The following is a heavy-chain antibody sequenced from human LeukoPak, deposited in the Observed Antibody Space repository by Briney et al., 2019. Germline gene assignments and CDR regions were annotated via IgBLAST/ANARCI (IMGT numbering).Heavy chain of an antibody. J-gene: IGHJ4*01. CDR1: GFTFGDYG. V-gene: IGHV3-20*04. CDR3: VRSSTDAD. Sequence: GGSLRLSCAASGFTFGDYGMSWVRQAPGKGLEWVSGINRKGDRTNYADSVKGRFTISRDNPKNSLYLHMTSLRAEDTALYYCVRSSTDADWGQGTLVTVSS. D-gene: IGHD2/OR15-2a*01. CDR2: INRKGDRT.